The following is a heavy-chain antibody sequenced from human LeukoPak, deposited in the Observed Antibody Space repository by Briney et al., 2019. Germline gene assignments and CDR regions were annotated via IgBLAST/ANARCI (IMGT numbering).Heavy chain of an antibody. CDR2: MNPNSGGT. Sequence: GASVKVSCKASVYTFTSYDINWVRQATGQGLDWMGWMNPNSGGTDYPQKFQGRVTMTRGTSITTAYMELSRLTSDDTAVYYCATWGGYGSGSYFDYWGQGTLVTVYS. J-gene: IGHJ4*02. CDR3: ATWGGYGSGSYFDY. CDR1: VYTFTSYD. D-gene: IGHD3-10*01. V-gene: IGHV1-2*02.